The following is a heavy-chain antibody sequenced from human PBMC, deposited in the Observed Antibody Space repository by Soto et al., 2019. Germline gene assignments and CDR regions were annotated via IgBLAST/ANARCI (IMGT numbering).Heavy chain of an antibody. CDR1: GFTFTSSA. CDR2: IAVGSGYT. J-gene: IGHJ4*02. CDR3: AADATAWQQMVPSDY. V-gene: IGHV1-58*01. D-gene: IGHD2-8*01. Sequence: QMQLEQSGPEVKKPGTSVKVSCKASGFTFTSSAFQWVRQARGQRLEWIGWIAVGSGYTNYAQRFQDSVTLTRDMSTATTYMELSRLTSADTAIYYCAADATAWQQMVPSDYWGQGTLVTVSS.